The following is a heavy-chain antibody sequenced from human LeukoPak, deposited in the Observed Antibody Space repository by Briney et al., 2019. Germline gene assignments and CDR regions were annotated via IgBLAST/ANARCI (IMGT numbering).Heavy chain of an antibody. J-gene: IGHJ4*02. D-gene: IGHD1-20*01. Sequence: PSETLSLTCTVSGGSISSHYWSWIRQPPGKGLEWIGYINYSGSTNYNPSLKSRVTISVDTSKNQFSLKLSSVTAADTAVYYCARDTQYNWNDVVPFDYWGQGTLVTVSS. CDR2: INYSGST. V-gene: IGHV4-59*11. CDR1: GGSISSHY. CDR3: ARDTQYNWNDVVPFDY.